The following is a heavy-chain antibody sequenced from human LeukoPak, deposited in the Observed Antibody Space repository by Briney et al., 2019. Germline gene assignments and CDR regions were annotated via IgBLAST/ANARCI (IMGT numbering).Heavy chain of an antibody. CDR1: GFTFSGSA. CDR2: IRSKANSYAT. J-gene: IGHJ5*02. V-gene: IGHV3-73*01. CDR3: TRYKRGKFGSTIFGRENWFDP. D-gene: IGHD3-3*01. Sequence: GGSLRLSCAASGFTFSGSAMHWVRQASGKGLEWVGRIRSKANSYATAYAASVKGRFTISRDDSKNTAYLQMNSLRAEDTAVYYCTRYKRGKFGSTIFGRENWFDPWGQGTLVTVSS.